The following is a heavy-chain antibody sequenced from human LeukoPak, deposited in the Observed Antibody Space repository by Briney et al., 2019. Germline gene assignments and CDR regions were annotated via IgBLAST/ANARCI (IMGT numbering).Heavy chain of an antibody. J-gene: IGHJ4*02. D-gene: IGHD2-2*01. CDR1: VFTFSSYS. V-gene: IGHV3-64D*06. CDR3: VNIALCGY. Sequence: GGSLRLSCAASVFTFSSYSMNWVRQAPGKGLEYVSAISSNGGSIYYADSVKGRFSISRDNSKNTLYLQVSSLRAEDTAVYYCVNIALCGYWGQGTLVTVSS. CDR2: ISSNGGSI.